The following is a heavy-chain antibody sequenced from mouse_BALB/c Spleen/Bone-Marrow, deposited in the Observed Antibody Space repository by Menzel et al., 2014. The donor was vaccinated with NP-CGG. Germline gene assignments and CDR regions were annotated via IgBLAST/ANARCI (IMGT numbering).Heavy chain of an antibody. CDR2: IYYSGTI. D-gene: IGHD1-1*02. J-gene: IGHJ4*01. CDR1: GISITTGNYR. Sequence: EVKVVESGPGLVKPSQPVSLACTVTGISITTGNYRWSWIRQFPGNKLEWIGYIYYSGTITYNPSLTSRTTITRDTSKNQFFLEMNSLTAEDTATYYCARDGNYAMDYWGQGTSVTVSS. V-gene: IGHV3-5*02. CDR3: ARDGNYAMDY.